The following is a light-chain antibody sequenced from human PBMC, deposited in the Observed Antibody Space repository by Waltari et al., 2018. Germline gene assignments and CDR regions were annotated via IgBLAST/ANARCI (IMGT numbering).Light chain of an antibody. CDR2: DAS. CDR3: QQRANWPPYT. CDR1: QSINNY. V-gene: IGKV3-11*01. J-gene: IGKJ2*01. Sequence: ETVLTQSPATLSLSPGETVTLSCRASQSINNYLAWYQKRPGQAPRLFIYDASTRATGIPARFSGSGSGTDFTLTISSLEPEDFAVYYCQQRANWPPYTFGQGTKLEI.